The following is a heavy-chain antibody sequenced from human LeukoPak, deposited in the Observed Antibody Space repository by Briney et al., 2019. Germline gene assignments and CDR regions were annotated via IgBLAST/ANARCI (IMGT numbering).Heavy chain of an antibody. J-gene: IGHJ5*02. Sequence: SETLSLTCVVSGDSISSGGYSWNWIRQPPGKGLEWIGYMYNSGTTSYNPSLKSRVTMSVDTSKNQFSLKLSSVTAADTAVYYCARPGRSGSQRTNWFDPWGQGTLVTVSS. D-gene: IGHD1-26*01. CDR1: GDSISSGGYS. V-gene: IGHV4-30-4*07. CDR2: MYNSGTT. CDR3: ARPGRSGSQRTNWFDP.